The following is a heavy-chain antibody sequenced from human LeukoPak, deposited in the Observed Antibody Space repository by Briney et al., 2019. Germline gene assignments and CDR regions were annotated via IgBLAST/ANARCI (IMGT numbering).Heavy chain of an antibody. D-gene: IGHD1-26*01. CDR3: ARWEAGSYHDFDY. V-gene: IGHV4-34*01. Sequence: RSETLSLTCAVYGGSFSGYYWSWIRQPPGKGLEWVGEINHSGSTNYNPSLKSRVTISVDTSKNQFSLKLSSVTAADTAVYYCARWEAGSYHDFDYWGQGTLVTVSS. CDR2: INHSGST. J-gene: IGHJ4*02. CDR1: GGSFSGYY.